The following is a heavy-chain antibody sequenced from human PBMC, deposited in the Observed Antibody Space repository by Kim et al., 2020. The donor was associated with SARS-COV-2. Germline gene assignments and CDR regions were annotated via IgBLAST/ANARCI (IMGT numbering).Heavy chain of an antibody. V-gene: IGHV3-23*01. CDR2: ISGTGSTT. CDR1: GFAFTSYA. J-gene: IGHJ3*02. CDR3: AASRTVAKGACDM. Sequence: GGSLRLSCEASGFAFTSYAMNWFRQAPGKGLEWVSGISGTGSTTYYPDSVKGRFTISRDNSKNTVYLLMSSLRAEDTALYFCAASRTVAKGACDMWGQGT. D-gene: IGHD4-17*01.